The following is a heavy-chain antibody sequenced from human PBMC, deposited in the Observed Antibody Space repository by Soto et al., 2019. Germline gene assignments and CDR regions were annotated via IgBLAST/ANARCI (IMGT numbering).Heavy chain of an antibody. CDR2: ISWNSNII. CDR3: AKGGPDGFCSGGRCYFDY. D-gene: IGHD2-15*01. J-gene: IGHJ4*02. CDR1: GCTFDDYA. Sequence: EVQLVESGGGLVQPGRSLRLSWAASGCTFDDYAMHWVRRVPGKGLEWVSSISWNSNIIGYADSVKGRFTIFRDNAKNSPYLQMNSLRPEDTALYYCAKGGPDGFCSGGRCYFDYWGQGTLVTVSS. V-gene: IGHV3-9*01.